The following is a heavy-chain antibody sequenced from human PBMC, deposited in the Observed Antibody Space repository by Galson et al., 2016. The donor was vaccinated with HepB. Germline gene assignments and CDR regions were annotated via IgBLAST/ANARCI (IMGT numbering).Heavy chain of an antibody. V-gene: IGHV3-43*01. CDR2: IRWDGGST. Sequence: LRLSCAASGFIFDDYTMHWVRQAPGEGLEWVSLIRWDGGSTYYADSVKGRFTISRDNSKNSLYLQMNSLRTEDTALYYCAKDIRGRYDFWSGYDLRYYYYYGMDVWGQGTTVTVSS. CDR1: GFIFDDYT. CDR3: AKDIRGRYDFWSGYDLRYYYYYGMDV. D-gene: IGHD3-3*01. J-gene: IGHJ6*02.